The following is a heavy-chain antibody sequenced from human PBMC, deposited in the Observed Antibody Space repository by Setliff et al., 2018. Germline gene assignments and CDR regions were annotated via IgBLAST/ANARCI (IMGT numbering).Heavy chain of an antibody. J-gene: IGHJ5*02. V-gene: IGHV3-30*02. CDR3: VPGRGS. D-gene: IGHD6-25*01. CDR2: VRFDGSYK. Sequence: GESLKISCAASGFVFGTYGMHWVRQAPGKGLDWVASVRFDGSYKVYADSVKGRFTISRDNGKNTVYLQMNSLRAEDTAVFYCVPGRGSWGPGTLVTVSS. CDR1: GFVFGTYG.